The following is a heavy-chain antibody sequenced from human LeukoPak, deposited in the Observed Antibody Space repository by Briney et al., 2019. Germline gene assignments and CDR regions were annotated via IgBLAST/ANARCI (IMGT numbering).Heavy chain of an antibody. V-gene: IGHV4-34*01. CDR3: ARQFADYYDSSGSP. D-gene: IGHD3-22*01. CDR2: INHSGST. Sequence: SETLSLTCAVYGGSFSGYYWSWIRQPPGKGLEWIGEINHSGSTNYNPSLKSRVTISVDTSKNQFSLKLSSVTAADTAVYYCARQFADYYDSSGSPWGQGTLVTVSS. J-gene: IGHJ5*02. CDR1: GGSFSGYY.